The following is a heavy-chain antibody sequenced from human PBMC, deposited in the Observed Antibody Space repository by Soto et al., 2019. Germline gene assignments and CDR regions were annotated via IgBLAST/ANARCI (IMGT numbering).Heavy chain of an antibody. D-gene: IGHD3-16*01. CDR1: CASTSNGNY. CDR2: IYYSGNT. CDR3: AREGGESSDGLYYFDS. V-gene: IGHV4-30-4*01. Sequence: SLTCTVSCASTSNGNYWSWSRQPSGKGLEWIGHIYYSGNTDYNPSLKSRLAISIDTSKTQFSLKLSSVTAADTAVYFCAREGGESSDGLYYFDSWRQRSQVTVSS. J-gene: IGHJ4*02.